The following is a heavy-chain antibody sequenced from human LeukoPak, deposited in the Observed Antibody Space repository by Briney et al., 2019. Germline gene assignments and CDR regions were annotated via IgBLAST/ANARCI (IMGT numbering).Heavy chain of an antibody. J-gene: IGHJ4*02. CDR3: ARGVFRCSGGSSYLDYFDY. V-gene: IGHV3-21*01. D-gene: IGHD2-15*01. Sequence: GGSLRLSCAASGFTFSSYSMNWVRQAPGKGLEWVSSISSSSSYIYYAYSVKGRFTISRDNPKNSLYLQMNSLRAEDTAVYYCARGVFRCSGGSSYLDYFDYWGQGTLVTVS. CDR2: ISSSSSYI. CDR1: GFTFSSYS.